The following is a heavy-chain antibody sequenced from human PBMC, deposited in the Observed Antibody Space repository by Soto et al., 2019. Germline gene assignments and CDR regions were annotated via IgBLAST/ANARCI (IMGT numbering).Heavy chain of an antibody. Sequence: SVKVSCKASGFTFTSSAVQWVRQARGQRLEWIGWIVVGSGNTNYAQKFQERVTITRDMSTSTAYMELNDLRAGDSAVYYCARAYTGRLPRRADYYYAMDVWGQGTTVTVSS. V-gene: IGHV1-58*01. CDR3: ARAYTGRLPRRADYYYAMDV. J-gene: IGHJ6*02. D-gene: IGHD2-2*02. CDR1: GFTFTSSA. CDR2: IVVGSGNT.